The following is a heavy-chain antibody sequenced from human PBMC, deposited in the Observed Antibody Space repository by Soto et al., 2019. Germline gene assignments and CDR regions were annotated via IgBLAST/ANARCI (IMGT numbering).Heavy chain of an antibody. V-gene: IGHV3-74*01. J-gene: IGHJ6*02. CDR3: AKGSNPYYDFWSGYDGMDV. CDR1: GFTFRSYW. Sequence: PGGSLRLSCAASGFTFRSYWMHWVRQAPGKGLVWVSRINSDGSSTSYADSVKGRFTISRDNAKNTLYLQMNSLRAEDTAVYYCAKGSNPYYDFWSGYDGMDVWGQGTTVTVSS. CDR2: INSDGSST. D-gene: IGHD3-3*01.